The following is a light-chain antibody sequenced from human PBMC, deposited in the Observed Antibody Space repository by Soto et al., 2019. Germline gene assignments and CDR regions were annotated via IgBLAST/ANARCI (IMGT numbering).Light chain of an antibody. CDR1: TSDVGGYNY. J-gene: IGLJ2*01. CDR2: DVS. V-gene: IGLV2-14*01. Sequence: QSALTQPASVSGSPGQSITISCTGTTSDVGGYNYVSWYQQYPGKAPKLIIHDVSNRPSGVSDGFSGSKSGNTASLTIFGLQAEDEADYYCSSYASGTTRVVFGGGTKVTVL. CDR3: SSYASGTTRVV.